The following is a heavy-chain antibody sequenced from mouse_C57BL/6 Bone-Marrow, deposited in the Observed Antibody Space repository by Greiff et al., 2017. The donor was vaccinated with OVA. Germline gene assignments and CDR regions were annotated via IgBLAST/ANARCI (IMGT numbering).Heavy chain of an antibody. J-gene: IGHJ2*01. CDR1: GYTFTDYY. CDR3: ARERGMAYDYDGNFDY. CDR2: IYPGSGNT. D-gene: IGHD2-4*01. V-gene: IGHV1-76*01. Sequence: QVQLQQSGAELVRPGASVKLSCKASGYTFTDYYINWVKQRPGQGLEWIARIYPGSGNTYYNEKFKGKATLTAEKSSSTAYMQLSSLTSEDSAVYFCARERGMAYDYDGNFDYWGQGTTLTVSS.